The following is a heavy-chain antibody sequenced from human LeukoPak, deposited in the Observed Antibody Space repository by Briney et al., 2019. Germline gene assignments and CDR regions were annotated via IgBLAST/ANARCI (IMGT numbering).Heavy chain of an antibody. CDR1: GGTFSSYA. CDR3: AREMVDGDGYNSKDY. Sequence: ASVKVSCKASGGTFSSYAISWVRQAPGQGLEWMGIINPSGGSTSYAQKFQGRVTMTRDTSTSTVYMELSSLRSEDTAVYYCAREMVDGDGYNSKDYWGQGTLVTVSS. J-gene: IGHJ4*02. CDR2: INPSGGST. V-gene: IGHV1-46*01. D-gene: IGHD5-24*01.